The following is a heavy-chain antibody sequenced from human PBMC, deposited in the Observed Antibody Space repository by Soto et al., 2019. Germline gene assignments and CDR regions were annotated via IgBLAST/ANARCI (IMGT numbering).Heavy chain of an antibody. CDR3: ARGCSFFNCCWYGGFDS. Sequence: QVQLVDSGGGVVQPGRSLRLSCAASGFTFSNYGMHWVRQAPGKGLEWVAVIWYHGSSEFYADSVKGRFRISRDNSKNTLYLQMNRLRADDPAVYYWARGCSFFNCCWYGGFDSWGQGTLVNVSS. CDR1: GFTFSNYG. CDR2: IWYHGSSE. D-gene: IGHD6-13*01. V-gene: IGHV3-33*01. J-gene: IGHJ5*01.